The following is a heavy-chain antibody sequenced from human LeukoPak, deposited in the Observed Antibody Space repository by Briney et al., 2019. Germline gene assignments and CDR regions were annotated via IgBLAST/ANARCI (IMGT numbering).Heavy chain of an antibody. V-gene: IGHV3-23*01. CDR2: ISGSGGST. J-gene: IGHJ4*02. CDR1: GFTFSSYG. Sequence: GGTLRLSCAASGFTFSSYGMSWVRQAPGKGLEWVSAISGSGGSTYYADSVKGRFTISRDNSKNTLYLQMNSLRAEDTAVYYCARVVPPTDYGSGSYFWDPYYFDYWGQGTLVTVSS. CDR3: ARVVPPTDYGSGSYFWDPYYFDY. D-gene: IGHD3-10*01.